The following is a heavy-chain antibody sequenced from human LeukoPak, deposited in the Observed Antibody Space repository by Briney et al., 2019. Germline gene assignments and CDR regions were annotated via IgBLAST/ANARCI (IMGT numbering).Heavy chain of an antibody. V-gene: IGHV4-34*01. D-gene: IGHD6-13*01. J-gene: IGHJ4*02. CDR2: IYYSGST. Sequence: SETLSLTCAVYGGSFSGYYWSWIRQPPGKGLEWIGSIYYSGSTYYNPSLKSRVTISVDTSKNQFSLKLSSVTAADTAVYYCARAAAGSVYWGQGTLVTVSS. CDR3: ARAAAGSVY. CDR1: GGSFSGYY.